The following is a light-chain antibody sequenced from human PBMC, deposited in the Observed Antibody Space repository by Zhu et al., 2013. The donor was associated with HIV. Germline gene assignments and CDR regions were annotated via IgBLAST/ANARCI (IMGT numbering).Light chain of an antibody. V-gene: IGKV3D-20*02. CDR1: QRISSSY. CDR2: GAS. Sequence: EIVLTQSPGTLSLSPGERATLSCRASQRISSSYLAWYQQKPGLAPRLLIYGASTRATGIPGRFSGSGSGTDFSLTISRLEPEDFAVYYCQQRNNWPPIFTFGPGTRVDIK. CDR3: QQRNNWPPIFT. J-gene: IGKJ3*01.